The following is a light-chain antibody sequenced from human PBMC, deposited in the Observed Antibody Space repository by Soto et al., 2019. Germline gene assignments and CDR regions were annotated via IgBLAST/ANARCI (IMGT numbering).Light chain of an antibody. Sequence: EIILTQSPDTLSLSPVERATLSCRASQTVSSNYLAWCQQRPGQAPRLLIYDASNRATGIPARFSGSGSGTDFTLTISSLEPEDFAVYYCQQRSNWPITFGQGTRLEIK. CDR3: QQRSNWPIT. CDR1: QTVSSNY. V-gene: IGKV3-11*01. CDR2: DAS. J-gene: IGKJ5*01.